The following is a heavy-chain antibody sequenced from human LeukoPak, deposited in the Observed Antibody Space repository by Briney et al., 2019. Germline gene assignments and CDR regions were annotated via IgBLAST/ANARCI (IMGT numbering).Heavy chain of an antibody. D-gene: IGHD2-2*01. Sequence: GGSLRLSCAASGFTFSSYAMSWVRQAPGKGLEWVSAISGSGGSTYYADSVKGRFTISGDNSKNTLYLQMNSLRAEDTAVYYCAKALGVVPAASFDYWGQGTLVTVSS. CDR3: AKALGVVPAASFDY. J-gene: IGHJ4*02. CDR2: ISGSGGST. V-gene: IGHV3-23*01. CDR1: GFTFSSYA.